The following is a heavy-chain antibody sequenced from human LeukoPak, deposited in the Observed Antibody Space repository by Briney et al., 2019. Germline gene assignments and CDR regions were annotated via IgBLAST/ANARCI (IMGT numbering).Heavy chain of an antibody. D-gene: IGHD6-19*01. V-gene: IGHV3-11*03. CDR3: ARRLVRGHFDY. J-gene: IGHJ4*02. CDR2: ISGSSRST. CDR1: GFTFSDYY. Sequence: PGGSLRLSCAAYGFTFSDYYMSWIRQAPGKGLGLLSYISGSSRSTNYADSVRGRLTISRDNANNSLYLQMNSLRAEDTAVYYCARRLVRGHFDYWGQGTLVTVSS.